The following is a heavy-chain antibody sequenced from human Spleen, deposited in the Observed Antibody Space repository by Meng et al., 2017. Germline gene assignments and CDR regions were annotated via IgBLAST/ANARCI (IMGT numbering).Heavy chain of an antibody. CDR1: GLTFSSYA. CDR3: ASGWYFDY. J-gene: IGHJ4*02. Sequence: GGSLRLSCVVSGLTFSSYALHWVRQPPGKGLEWVAFISYDGSEIHFADSVQGRFTISRDSSKKTLYLQLSSLIPEDTAVYYCASGWYFDYWGQGTLVTVSS. V-gene: IGHV3-30*15. D-gene: IGHD6-19*01. CDR2: ISYDGSEI.